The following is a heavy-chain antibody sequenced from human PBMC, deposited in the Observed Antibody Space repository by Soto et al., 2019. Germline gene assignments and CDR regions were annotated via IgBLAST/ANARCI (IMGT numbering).Heavy chain of an antibody. J-gene: IGHJ5*02. V-gene: IGHV1-2*02. CDR3: ARDGYCSSTSCYFYWFDP. D-gene: IGHD2-2*03. CDR1: GYTFTGYY. Sequence: ASVKVSCKASGYTFTGYYMHWVRQAPGQGLEWMGWINPNSGGTNYAQKFQGRVTMTRDTSISTAYMELSRLRSDDAAVYYCARDGYCSSTSCYFYWFDPWGQGTLVTVSS. CDR2: INPNSGGT.